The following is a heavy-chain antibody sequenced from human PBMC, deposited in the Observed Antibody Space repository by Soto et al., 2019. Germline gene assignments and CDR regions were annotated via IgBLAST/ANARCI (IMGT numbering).Heavy chain of an antibody. CDR2: IYPSDSDT. D-gene: IGHD3-3*01. J-gene: IGHJ4*02. V-gene: IGHV5-51*01. Sequence: GECLKISCKGSGYNFAGYWIAWVRQMPGKGLELMGIIYPSDSDTRYRPSFQGQVTISADKSISSAYLQWSSLRASDTAMYYCARGGVSTRTFDYWGQGTPVTVSS. CDR1: GYNFAGYW. CDR3: ARGGVSTRTFDY.